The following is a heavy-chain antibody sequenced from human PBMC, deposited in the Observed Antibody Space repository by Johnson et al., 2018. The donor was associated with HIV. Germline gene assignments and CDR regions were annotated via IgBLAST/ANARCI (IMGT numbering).Heavy chain of an antibody. CDR1: GFTFISYA. Sequence: MQLVESGGGVVQPGRSLRLSCAASGFTFISYAMHWVRQAPGKGLEWVAVISYDGSNKYYADSVKGRFTISRDNSKDTLYQQMNNLRDEDTAVHYCARESPGGDAFDIWGQGTMVTVSS. V-gene: IGHV3-30-3*01. CDR3: ARESPGGDAFDI. J-gene: IGHJ3*02. CDR2: ISYDGSNK. D-gene: IGHD3-10*01.